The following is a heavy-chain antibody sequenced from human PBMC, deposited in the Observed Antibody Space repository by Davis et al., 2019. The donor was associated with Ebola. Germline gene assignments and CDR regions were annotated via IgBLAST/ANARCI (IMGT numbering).Heavy chain of an antibody. V-gene: IGHV4-59*01. CDR2: IYSSGRT. D-gene: IGHD3-16*01. CDR3: ARGAGQPPYYYDF. Sequence: PSETLSLTCTVSGGSISGYYWSWIRQPPGKGLEWIGSIYSSGRTNYNPSLKSRVTMSVDTSKNQLSLRLTSVTAADTAIYFCARGAGQPPYYYDFWGQGTLVTVSS. CDR1: GGSISGYY. J-gene: IGHJ4*02.